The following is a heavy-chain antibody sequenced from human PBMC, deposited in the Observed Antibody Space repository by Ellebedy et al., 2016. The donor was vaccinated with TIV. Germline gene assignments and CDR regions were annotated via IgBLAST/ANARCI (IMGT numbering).Heavy chain of an antibody. CDR1: GGSLSSSSNY. Sequence: GSLRLSCTVSGGSLSSSSNYWGWIRQPPGKGLEWIASIHYSGNTYYNPSLKSRVTIFVDTSKNQFSLKLTSVTVADTAVYYCASEKFTYFNWFDPWGQGTLVTVSS. J-gene: IGHJ5*02. CDR3: ASEKFTYFNWFDP. V-gene: IGHV4-39*01. D-gene: IGHD2-21*01. CDR2: IHYSGNT.